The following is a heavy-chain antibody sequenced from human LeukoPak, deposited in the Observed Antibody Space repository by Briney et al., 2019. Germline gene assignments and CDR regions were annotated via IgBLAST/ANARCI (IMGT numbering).Heavy chain of an antibody. CDR1: GLTFSNYA. D-gene: IGHD1-1*01. CDR2: ISGSGDST. V-gene: IGHV3-23*01. J-gene: IGHJ6*04. Sequence: GGSLTLSCAASGLTFSNYAMSWVRQAPGRGLEWVSTISGSGDSTYYADSVKGRFTISRDNSKNTMYLEMNTLRAEDTAVYYCAKDPILERLYKNYGMDVWAKEPRVTVSS. CDR3: AKDPILERLYKNYGMDV.